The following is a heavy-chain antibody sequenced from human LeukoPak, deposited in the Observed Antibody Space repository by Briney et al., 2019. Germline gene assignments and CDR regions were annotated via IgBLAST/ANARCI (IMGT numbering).Heavy chain of an antibody. D-gene: IGHD3-16*01. V-gene: IGHV3-73*01. CDR2: IRSKANSYAP. CDR3: TKATKGDGFDP. Sequence: GGSLRLSCAASGFTFSGSAMYWVRQASGKGLEWVGRIRSKANSYAPAYAASGKGRFTISRDDSKNTAYLQMNSLKAEDTAVYYCTKATKGDGFDPWGQGTLVTVSS. CDR1: GFTFSGSA. J-gene: IGHJ5*02.